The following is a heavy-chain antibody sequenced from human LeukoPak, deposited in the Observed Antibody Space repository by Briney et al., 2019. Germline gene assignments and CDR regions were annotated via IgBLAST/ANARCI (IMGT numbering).Heavy chain of an antibody. CDR2: IYYSGST. Sequence: SETLSLTCTVSGGSISSSSYYWGWIRQPPGKGLEWIGSIYYSGSTYYNPSLKSRVTISVDTSKNQFSLKLSSVTAADTAVYYCATRIAARPNASNWFDPWGQGTLVTVSS. CDR1: GGSISSSSYY. D-gene: IGHD6-6*01. V-gene: IGHV4-39*07. J-gene: IGHJ5*02. CDR3: ATRIAARPNASNWFDP.